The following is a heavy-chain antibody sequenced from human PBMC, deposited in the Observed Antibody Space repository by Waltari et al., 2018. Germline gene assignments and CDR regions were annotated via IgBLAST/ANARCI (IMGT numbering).Heavy chain of an antibody. D-gene: IGHD3-3*01. J-gene: IGHJ4*02. CDR3: AKEGLLTYFDY. Sequence: QVQLVQSGAEVQKPGSSVKVSCKASGGTFSDYAISWVRQAPGQGLEWMGGIIPIFGTANYAQKFQGRVTITTDESTNTAYMELSSLRSEDTAVYYCAKEGLLTYFDYWGQGTLVTVSS. V-gene: IGHV1-69*05. CDR2: IIPIFGTA. CDR1: GGTFSDYA.